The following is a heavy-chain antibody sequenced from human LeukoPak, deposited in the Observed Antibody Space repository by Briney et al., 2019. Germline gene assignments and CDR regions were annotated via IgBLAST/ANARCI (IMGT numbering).Heavy chain of an antibody. Sequence: VRQAPXXXXEWMGMIYPRDGSTSYAQKFQGRVTVTRDTSTSTVHMELSGLRSEDTAVYYCARDQEGFDYWGQGTLVTVSS. CDR3: ARDQEGFDY. CDR2: IYPRDGST. J-gene: IGHJ4*02. V-gene: IGHV1-46*01.